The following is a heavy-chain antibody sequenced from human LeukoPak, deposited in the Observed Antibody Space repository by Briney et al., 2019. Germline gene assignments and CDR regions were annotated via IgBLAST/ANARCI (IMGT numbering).Heavy chain of an antibody. CDR2: IGGSGGST. D-gene: IGHD3-16*01. CDR3: AKLGPGGSLN. Sequence: PGGSLRLSCVASGFTFSSYAMSWVRQAPGKGLEWVSSIGGSGGSTYYADSVKGRFTISRDNSKNTLYLQINSLRAEDTAVYYCAKLGPGGSLNWGQGTLVTVSS. CDR1: GFTFSSYA. V-gene: IGHV3-23*01. J-gene: IGHJ4*02.